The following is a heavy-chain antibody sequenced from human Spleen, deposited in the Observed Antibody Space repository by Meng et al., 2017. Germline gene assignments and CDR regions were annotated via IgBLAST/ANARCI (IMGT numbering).Heavy chain of an antibody. Sequence: ESLKISCAAAGFTFSNYWMDWVRQAPGKGLVWVSRISNDGRSTAYADSVKGRFTISRDNSKNTLYLQMNSLRAEDTAVYYCARDRGYYDSSAHWGQGTLVTVSS. CDR3: ARDRGYYDSSAH. D-gene: IGHD3-22*01. CDR2: ISNDGRST. V-gene: IGHV3-74*01. J-gene: IGHJ4*02. CDR1: GFTFSNYW.